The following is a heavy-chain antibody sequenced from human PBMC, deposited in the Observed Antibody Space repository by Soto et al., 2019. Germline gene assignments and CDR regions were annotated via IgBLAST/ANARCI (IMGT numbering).Heavy chain of an antibody. CDR3: AKDYFETNEPYFYDY. CDR2: IRNSGGFT. D-gene: IGHD1-1*01. CDR1: GFTFNNYA. Sequence: VQLLESGGGLVQPGGSLRLSCAASGFTFNNYAMNWVRQAPGKGLEWVSAIRNSGGFTYYADSVKGRFTISRDNSKNTLYLHMNSPRAEQTALYYCAKDYFETNEPYFYDYWGQGTLVTVSS. V-gene: IGHV3-23*01. J-gene: IGHJ4*02.